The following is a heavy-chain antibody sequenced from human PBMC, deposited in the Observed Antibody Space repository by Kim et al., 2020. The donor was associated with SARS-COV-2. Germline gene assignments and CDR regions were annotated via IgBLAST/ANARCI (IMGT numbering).Heavy chain of an antibody. CDR2: ISAGGSST. CDR3: AKERSGGYPCMFDY. CDR1: GFTFSSYA. J-gene: IGHJ4*02. D-gene: IGHD1-26*01. Sequence: GGSLRLSCAASGFTFSSYAMNWVRQAPGKGLEWVSVISAGGSSTYYADPVKGRFSISRDNSKNTVYLQMSSLRAEDTAVYYCAKERSGGYPCMFDYWGQGTLVTVSS. V-gene: IGHV3-23*01.